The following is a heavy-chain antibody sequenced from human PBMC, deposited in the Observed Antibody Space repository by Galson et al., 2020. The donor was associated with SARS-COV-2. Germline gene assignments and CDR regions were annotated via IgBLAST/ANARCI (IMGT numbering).Heavy chain of an antibody. CDR1: GFTFSRYS. J-gene: IGHJ3*02. Sequence: GGSLRLSCAASGFTFSRYSMNWVRQAPGKGLEWISFLSSDSSTIFYADSVKGRFTISRDNAKDSLYLQINSLRAEDTALYYCARDAFDIWGQGTMVTVSS. V-gene: IGHV3-48*01. CDR2: LSSDSSTI. CDR3: ARDAFDI.